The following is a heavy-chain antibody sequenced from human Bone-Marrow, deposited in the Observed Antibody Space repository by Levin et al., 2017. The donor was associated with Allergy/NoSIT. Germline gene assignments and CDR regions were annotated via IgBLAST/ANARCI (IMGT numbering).Heavy chain of an antibody. CDR1: GFSLSNYW. CDR3: ARIRIGSSTWSVDL. V-gene: IGHV3-74*01. Sequence: ETLSLTCAASGFSLSNYWLHWVRQVPGKGLVWVSRVNGDGTSTNYVDSVKGRFAISTDNAKNTVYLQMNSLRADDTAVYYCARIRIGSSTWSVDLWGRGTLVTVSS. D-gene: IGHD2-21*01. CDR2: VNGDGTST. J-gene: IGHJ2*01.